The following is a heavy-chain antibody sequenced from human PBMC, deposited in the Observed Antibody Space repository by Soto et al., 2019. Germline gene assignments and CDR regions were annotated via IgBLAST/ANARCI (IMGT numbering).Heavy chain of an antibody. D-gene: IGHD6-13*01. V-gene: IGHV4-59*01. CDR1: GTSISYSY. J-gene: IGHJ4*02. Sequence: TLSLTCSVSGTSISYSYWIWLRQPPGKGLEWIGFVHYSGSTSYNLSLKSRVSISIDTSKNQFSLKLGSVTAADTAGYFCAREASQQLGSIDYWGQGTLVTVSS. CDR3: AREASQQLGSIDY. CDR2: VHYSGST.